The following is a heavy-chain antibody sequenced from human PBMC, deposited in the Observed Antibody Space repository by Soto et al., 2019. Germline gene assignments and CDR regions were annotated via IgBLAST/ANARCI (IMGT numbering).Heavy chain of an antibody. CDR2: IYYSGST. V-gene: IGHV4-61*01. Sequence: QVQLQESGPGLVKPSETLSLTCTVSGGSVSSGSYYWSWIRQPPGKGLEWIGYIYYSGSTNYNPSHKSRVTHSGDTSTTPFSLKLSSVTAADTAVYYCARDMTGHADYWGQGTLVTVSS. J-gene: IGHJ4*02. CDR3: ARDMTGHADY. CDR1: GGSVSSGSYY. D-gene: IGHD3-9*01.